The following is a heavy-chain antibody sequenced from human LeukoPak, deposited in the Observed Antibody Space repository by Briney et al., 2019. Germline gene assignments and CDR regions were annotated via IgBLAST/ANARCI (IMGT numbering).Heavy chain of an antibody. Sequence: GGSLRLSCAASGFTFSSYAMSWVRQAPGKGLEWVSAISGSGGSTYYADSVKGRFTISRDNSKNTLYLQMNSLRAEDTAVYYCAKDTCSGGSCYSWRGNWFDPCGQGTLVTVSS. CDR1: GFTFSSYA. CDR2: ISGSGGST. CDR3: AKDTCSGGSCYSWRGNWFDP. D-gene: IGHD2-15*01. J-gene: IGHJ5*02. V-gene: IGHV3-23*01.